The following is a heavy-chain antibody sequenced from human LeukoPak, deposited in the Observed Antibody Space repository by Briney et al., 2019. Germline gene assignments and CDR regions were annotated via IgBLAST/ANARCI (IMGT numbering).Heavy chain of an antibody. CDR3: ARLNWGEYYFDY. CDR2: ISAYNGNT. CDR1: GYTLTSYG. V-gene: IGHV1-18*04. Sequence: ASVKVSCKASGYTLTSYGISWLRQAPGQGLEWMGWISAYNGNTNYAQKLQGRVTMTTDTSTSTAYMELRSLRSDDTAVYYCARLNWGEYYFDYWGQGTLVTVSS. J-gene: IGHJ4*02. D-gene: IGHD7-27*01.